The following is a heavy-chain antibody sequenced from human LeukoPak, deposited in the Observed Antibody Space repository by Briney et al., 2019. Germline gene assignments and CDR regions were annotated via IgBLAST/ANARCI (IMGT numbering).Heavy chain of an antibody. Sequence: SETLSLTCAVYGGSFSGYYWSWIRQPPGKGLEWIGEINHSGSTNYNPSLKSRVTISVDTSKNQFSLKLSSVTAADTAVYYCARGLXYSSXWYRYWGQGTLVTVSS. D-gene: IGHD6-19*01. CDR2: INHSGST. CDR3: ARGLXYSSXWYRY. CDR1: GGSFSGYY. V-gene: IGHV4-34*01. J-gene: IGHJ4*02.